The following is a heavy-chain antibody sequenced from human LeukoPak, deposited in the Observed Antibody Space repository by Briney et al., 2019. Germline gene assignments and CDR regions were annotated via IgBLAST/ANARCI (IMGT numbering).Heavy chain of an antibody. D-gene: IGHD3-10*01. CDR1: GYTFTSYG. J-gene: IGHJ5*02. CDR2: ISAYNGNT. V-gene: IGHV1-18*01. CDR3: ARDLGMVRGVIHGGHWFDP. Sequence: ASVKVSCKASGYTFTSYGISWVRKAPGQGLEWMGWISAYNGNTNYAQKLQGRVTMTTDTSTSTAYMELRSLRSDDTAVYYCARDLGMVRGVIHGGHWFDPWGQGTLVTVSS.